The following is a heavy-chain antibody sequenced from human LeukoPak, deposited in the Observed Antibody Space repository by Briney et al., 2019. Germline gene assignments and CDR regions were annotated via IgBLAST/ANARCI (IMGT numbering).Heavy chain of an antibody. CDR2: ISSSSSYI. Sequence: PGGSLRLSCAASGFTFSSYSMNWVRQAPGKGLEWVSSISSSSSYIYYADSVKGRFTISRDNAKNSLYLQMNSLRAEDTAVYYCARERDSSSSYAFDIWGQGTMVTVSS. CDR3: ARERDSSSSYAFDI. V-gene: IGHV3-21*01. CDR1: GFTFSSYS. J-gene: IGHJ3*02. D-gene: IGHD6-6*01.